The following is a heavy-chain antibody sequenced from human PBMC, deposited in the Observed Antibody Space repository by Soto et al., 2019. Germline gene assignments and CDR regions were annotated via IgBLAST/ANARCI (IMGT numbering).Heavy chain of an antibody. CDR3: ARLGYCSSTSCYGDYYYYMDV. Sequence: GGSLRLSCAASGFTFSDYYMSWIRQAPGKGLEWVSYISSSGSTIYYADSVKGRFTISRDNAKNSLYLQMNSLRAEDTAVYYCARLGYCSSTSCYGDYYYYMDVWGKGTTVTVSS. CDR2: ISSSGSTI. V-gene: IGHV3-11*01. D-gene: IGHD2-2*01. CDR1: GFTFSDYY. J-gene: IGHJ6*03.